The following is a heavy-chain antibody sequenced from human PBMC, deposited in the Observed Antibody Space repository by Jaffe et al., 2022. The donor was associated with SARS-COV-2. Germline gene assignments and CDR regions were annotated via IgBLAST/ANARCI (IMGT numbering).Heavy chain of an antibody. Sequence: QVQLQESGPGLVKPSETLSLTCTVSGGSISSYYWSWIRQPPGKGLEWIGYIYYSGSTNYNPSLKSRVTISVDTSKNQFSLKLSSVTAADTAVYYCARAFNYGDLPDYWGQGTLVTVSS. CDR1: GGSISSYY. V-gene: IGHV4-59*01. CDR3: ARAFNYGDLPDY. J-gene: IGHJ4*02. D-gene: IGHD4-17*01. CDR2: IYYSGST.